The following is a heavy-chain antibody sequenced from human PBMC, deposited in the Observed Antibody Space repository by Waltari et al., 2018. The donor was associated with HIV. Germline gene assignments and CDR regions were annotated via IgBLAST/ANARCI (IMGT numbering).Heavy chain of an antibody. Sequence: QLQLQQSGPGLVKPSETLSLTCTVSGGSLSSSRYYWVCIRQPPGKGLEWIGSIHYSGKTFYNSSLKSRVAISIDTSKNQFSLTLSSVTAADTAVYFCARHSGIDCSSTSCFKRPFDYWGQGSLVTVSS. D-gene: IGHD2-2*01. CDR2: IHYSGKT. CDR1: GGSLSSSRYY. J-gene: IGHJ4*02. CDR3: ARHSGIDCSSTSCFKRPFDY. V-gene: IGHV4-39*01.